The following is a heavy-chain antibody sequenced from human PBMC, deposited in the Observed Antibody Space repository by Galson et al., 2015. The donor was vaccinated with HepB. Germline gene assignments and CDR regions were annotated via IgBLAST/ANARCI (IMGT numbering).Heavy chain of an antibody. J-gene: IGHJ3*02. V-gene: IGHV4-59*01. CDR1: GGSISNYY. Sequence: ETLSLTCTVSGGSISNYYWSWIRQPPGKGLEWIGYIYYSGSTNYNPSLKSRVTISVDTSKNQFSLNLSSVTAADTAVYYCARADQWLARDAFDIWGQGTMVTVSS. CDR3: ARADQWLARDAFDI. D-gene: IGHD6-19*01. CDR2: IYYSGST.